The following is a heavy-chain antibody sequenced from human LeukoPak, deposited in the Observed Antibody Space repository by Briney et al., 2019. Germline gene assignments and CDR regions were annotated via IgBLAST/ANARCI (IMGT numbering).Heavy chain of an antibody. Sequence: ASVKFSCKASGYTFTSYGISWVRQAPGQGLEWMGWISAYNGNTNYAQKLQGRVTMTTDTSTSTVYMELRSLKSDDTAVYYCARDLRPIVVVVAATPDPYYWGQGTLVTVSS. CDR1: GYTFTSYG. CDR3: ARDLRPIVVVVAATPDPYY. J-gene: IGHJ4*02. CDR2: ISAYNGNT. D-gene: IGHD2-15*01. V-gene: IGHV1-18*01.